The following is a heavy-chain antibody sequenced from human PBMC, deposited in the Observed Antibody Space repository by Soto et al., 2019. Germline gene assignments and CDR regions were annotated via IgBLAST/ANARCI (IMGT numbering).Heavy chain of an antibody. CDR2: IYQSGVT. CDR1: GGTIVSTSYS. D-gene: IGHD6-19*01. CDR3: AGMPYTSGLRFDP. J-gene: IGHJ5*02. Sequence: PQSHTYSVSGGTIVSTSYSWSWIRQPPGKALQWIGFIYQSGVTSYNPSLASRVSISLDRSNNQCSLKLKSVTAADTAVYFCAGMPYTSGLRFDPWGPGTLVTVSS. V-gene: IGHV4-30-2*01.